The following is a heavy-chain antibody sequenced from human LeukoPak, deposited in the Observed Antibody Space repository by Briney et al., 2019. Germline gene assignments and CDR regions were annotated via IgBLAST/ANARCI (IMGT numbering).Heavy chain of an antibody. D-gene: IGHD3-3*02. CDR2: IYYTGST. CDR1: GGSISSNGYY. J-gene: IGHJ4*01. Sequence: PSETLSLTCTVSGGSISSNGYYWGWIRQPPGKGLEWIGHIYYTGSTYYNPSLKSRVTISVDTSKNQFSLRLSSVTAADTAVYYCARDFGPLLASTPENFDYWGHGTLVTVSS. V-gene: IGHV4-39*07. CDR3: ARDFGPLLASTPENFDY.